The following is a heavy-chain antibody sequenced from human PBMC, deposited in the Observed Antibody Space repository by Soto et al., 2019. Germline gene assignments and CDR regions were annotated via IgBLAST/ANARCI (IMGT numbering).Heavy chain of an antibody. D-gene: IGHD1-1*01. V-gene: IGHV4-34*01. J-gene: IGHJ3*02. CDR1: GGSFSGYY. CDR3: ARGLQAPRAFDI. CDR2: INHSGST. Sequence: CLTCVVYGGSFSGYYWSWIRQPPGKGLEWIGEINHSGSTYYNPSLKSRITISIDTSKNQFSLKLSSVSAADTAMYYCARGLQAPRAFDIWGQGTMVTVSS.